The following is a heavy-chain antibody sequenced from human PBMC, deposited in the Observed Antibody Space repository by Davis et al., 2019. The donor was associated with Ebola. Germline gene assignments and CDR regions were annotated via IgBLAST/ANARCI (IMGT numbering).Heavy chain of an antibody. CDR1: GFTFSSYA. CDR2: ISYDGSNK. D-gene: IGHD1-26*01. V-gene: IGHV3-30-3*01. CDR3: ARGEGLLNYFDY. Sequence: GESPKISCAASGFTFSSYAMHWVRQAPGKGLEWVAVISYDGSNKYYADSVKGRFTISRDNSKNTLYLQMNSLRAEDTAVYYCARGEGLLNYFDYWGQGTLVTVSS. J-gene: IGHJ4*02.